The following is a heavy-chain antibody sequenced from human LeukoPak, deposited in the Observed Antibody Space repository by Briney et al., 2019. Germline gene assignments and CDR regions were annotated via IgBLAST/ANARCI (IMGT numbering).Heavy chain of an antibody. D-gene: IGHD2-21*01. V-gene: IGHV4-59*01. CDR3: ARGGGRPKSILWWLTDAFDI. J-gene: IGHJ3*02. CDR1: GGSISSYY. Sequence: SETLSLTCTVSGGSISSYYWSWIRQPPGKGLEWIGYIYYSGSTNYNPSLKSRVTISVDTSKNQFSLKLSSVTAADTAVYYCARGGGRPKSILWWLTDAFDIWGQGTMVTVSS. CDR2: IYYSGST.